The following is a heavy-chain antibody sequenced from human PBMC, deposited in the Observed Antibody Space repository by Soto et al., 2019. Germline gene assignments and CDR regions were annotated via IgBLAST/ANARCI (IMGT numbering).Heavy chain of an antibody. CDR2: IYYSGYT. V-gene: IGHV4-39*07. CDR3: ARGGVDYYDSSGYYFSPYYFGY. J-gene: IGHJ4*02. Sequence: SETLSLTCTVSGGSISSSSYYWGWIRQPPGKGLEWIGSIYYSGYTYYNPSLKSRVTISVDTSKNQFSLKLSSVTAADTAVYYCARGGVDYYDSSGYYFSPYYFGYWGQGTLVTVSS. CDR1: GGSISSSSYY. D-gene: IGHD3-22*01.